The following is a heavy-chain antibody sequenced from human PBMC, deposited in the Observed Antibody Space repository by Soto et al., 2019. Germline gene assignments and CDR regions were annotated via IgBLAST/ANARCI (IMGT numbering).Heavy chain of an antibody. CDR3: ASGRDGYNYVIY. Sequence: QVQLQESGPGLVKPSETLSLTCTVSGGSVSSGSYYWSWIRQPPGKGLEWIGYIYYSGSTNYNPSLKSRVTISLDTSKNQFSLKLSSVTAADTAVYYCASGRDGYNYVIYWGQGTLVTVSS. J-gene: IGHJ4*02. V-gene: IGHV4-61*01. D-gene: IGHD5-12*01. CDR2: IYYSGST. CDR1: GGSVSSGSYY.